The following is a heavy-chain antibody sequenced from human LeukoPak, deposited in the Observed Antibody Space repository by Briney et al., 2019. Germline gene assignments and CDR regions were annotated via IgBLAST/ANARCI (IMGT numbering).Heavy chain of an antibody. D-gene: IGHD3-16*01. J-gene: IGHJ3*02. CDR3: ARADFFGGAFDI. Sequence: SETLSLTCAVSGGSISSGGYSWSWIRQPPGKGLEWIGYIYHSGSTYYNPSLKSRVTISVDRSKNQFSLKLSSVTAADTAVYYCARADFFGGAFDIWGQGTMVTVSS. V-gene: IGHV4-30-2*01. CDR2: IYHSGST. CDR1: GGSISSGGYS.